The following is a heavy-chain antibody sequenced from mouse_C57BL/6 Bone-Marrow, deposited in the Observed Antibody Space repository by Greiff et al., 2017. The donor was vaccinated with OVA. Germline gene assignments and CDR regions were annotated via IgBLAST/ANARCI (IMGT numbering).Heavy chain of an antibody. D-gene: IGHD2-1*01. CDR1: GYTFTDYN. CDR2: INPNNGGT. V-gene: IGHV1-18*01. CDR3: AILRINYGNYEGYYAMDY. Sequence: VQLQQSGPELVKPGASVKIPCKASGYTFTDYNMDWVKQSHGKSLEWIGDINPNNGGTIYNQKFKGKATLTVDKSSSTAYMELRSLTSEDTAVYYCAILRINYGNYEGYYAMDYWGQGTSVTVSS. J-gene: IGHJ4*01.